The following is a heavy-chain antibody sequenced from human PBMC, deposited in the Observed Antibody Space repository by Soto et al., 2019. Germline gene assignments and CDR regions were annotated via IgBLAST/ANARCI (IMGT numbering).Heavy chain of an antibody. CDR2: INHSGST. J-gene: IGHJ5*02. D-gene: IGHD3-10*01. Sequence: SETLSLTCAVYGGSFSGYYWSWIRQPPGKGLEWIGEINHSGSTNYNPSLKSRVTISVDTSKNQFSLKLSSVTAADTAVYYCARRPNRGFTMVRGVQFDPWGQGTLVTVS. V-gene: IGHV4-34*01. CDR3: ARRPNRGFTMVRGVQFDP. CDR1: GGSFSGYY.